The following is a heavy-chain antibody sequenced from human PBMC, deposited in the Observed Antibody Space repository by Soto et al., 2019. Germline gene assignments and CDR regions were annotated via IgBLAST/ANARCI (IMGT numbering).Heavy chain of an antibody. Sequence: SETLSLTCTVSGDSVSSRGYFWAWLRQPPGKRLEWIGSIYHSGNTYYNPSLKSRVTISLDTSKNQVSLRLTSVTAADAAVYYCASVPSGLAPDYWGQGTLVTVSS. J-gene: IGHJ4*02. D-gene: IGHD3-9*01. CDR2: IYHSGNT. CDR3: ASVPSGLAPDY. CDR1: GDSVSSRGYF. V-gene: IGHV4-39*01.